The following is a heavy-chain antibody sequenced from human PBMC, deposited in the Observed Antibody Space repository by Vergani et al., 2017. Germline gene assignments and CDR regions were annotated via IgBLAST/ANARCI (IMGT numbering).Heavy chain of an antibody. CDR2: ISSSSSYI. D-gene: IGHD6-6*01. CDR3: ARAKEQLVPIDAFDI. CDR1: GFTFSDYY. V-gene: IGHV3-11*06. Sequence: QVQLVESGGGLVKPGGSLRLSCAASGFTFSDYYMSWIRQAPGKGLEWVSYISSSSSYIYYADSVKGRFTISRDNAKNSLYLQMNSLRAEDTAVYYCARAKEQLVPIDAFDIWGQGTMVTVSS. J-gene: IGHJ3*02.